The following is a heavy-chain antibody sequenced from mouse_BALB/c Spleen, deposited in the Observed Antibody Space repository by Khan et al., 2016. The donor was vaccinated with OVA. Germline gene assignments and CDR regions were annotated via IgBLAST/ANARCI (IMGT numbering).Heavy chain of an antibody. J-gene: IGHJ4*01. Sequence: QVQLKESGPGLVAPSQSLSITCTVSGFSLSSYGVNWVSQPPGGGLQWLGVIWGDGSTNYHTTLKSRLIISKDSSKRQVFLTLNSLQTDDTATYYCAKFTPDYYSMDYWGQGTSLTVST. CDR2: IWGDGST. CDR1: GFSLSSYG. V-gene: IGHV2-3*01. D-gene: IGHD1-1*01. CDR3: AKFTPDYYSMDY.